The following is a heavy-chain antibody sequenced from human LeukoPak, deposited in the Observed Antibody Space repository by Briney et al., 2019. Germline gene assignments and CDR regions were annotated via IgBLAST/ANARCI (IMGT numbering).Heavy chain of an antibody. J-gene: IGHJ6*02. Sequence: SETLSPTCTVSGGSISTYYWSWIRQPPGKGLEWIGYIYYSGSTNYNPSLKSRVTISVDTSKNQFSLKLSSVTAADTAVYYCAFGDYYYYYGMDVWGQGATVTVSS. D-gene: IGHD4-17*01. CDR2: IYYSGST. CDR1: GGSISTYY. CDR3: AFGDYYYYYGMDV. V-gene: IGHV4-59*01.